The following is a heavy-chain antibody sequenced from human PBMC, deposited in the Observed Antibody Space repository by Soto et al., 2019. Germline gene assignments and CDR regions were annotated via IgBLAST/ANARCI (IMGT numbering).Heavy chain of an antibody. J-gene: IGHJ4*02. Sequence: QVQLVQSGTEVKKPGSSVKVSCKASGDAFNTYTISWVRQAPGQGLEWMGRIIPLLGMADYAQKFQGRVTITADTSTRTAYMDLISLRSEATAVYYCGRANSGSNQGFDYWGQGTLVTVSS. CDR3: GRANSGSNQGFDY. V-gene: IGHV1-69*02. CDR2: IIPLLGMA. CDR1: GDAFNTYT. D-gene: IGHD1-26*01.